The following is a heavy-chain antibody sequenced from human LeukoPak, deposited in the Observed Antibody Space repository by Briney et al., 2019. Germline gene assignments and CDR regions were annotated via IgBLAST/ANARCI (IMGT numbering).Heavy chain of an antibody. V-gene: IGHV3-21*01. CDR3: ARDQLEHDGFDI. J-gene: IGHJ3*02. CDR1: GFTFSSYS. Sequence: GGSLRLSCAASGFTFSSYSMNWVRQAPGKGLEWVSSISSSRSNIFYADSVKGRFTISRDSAKNSLHLQMNSLRAEDTAVYYCARDQLEHDGFDIWGQGTKVTVSS. CDR2: ISSSRSNI. D-gene: IGHD1-1*01.